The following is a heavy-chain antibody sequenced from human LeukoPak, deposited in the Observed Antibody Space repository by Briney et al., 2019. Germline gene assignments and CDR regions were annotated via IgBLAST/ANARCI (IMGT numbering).Heavy chain of an antibody. J-gene: IGHJ4*02. CDR3: ARGARSWYFPFDY. CDR2: ISSSGSTI. V-gene: IGHV3-11*01. D-gene: IGHD6-13*01. CDR1: GFTFSDYY. Sequence: GRSLRLSCAASGFTFSDYYMSWIRQAPGKGLEWVSYISSSGSTIYYADSVKGRFTISRDNAKNSLYLQMNSLRAEDTAVYYCARGARSWYFPFDYWGQGTLVTVSS.